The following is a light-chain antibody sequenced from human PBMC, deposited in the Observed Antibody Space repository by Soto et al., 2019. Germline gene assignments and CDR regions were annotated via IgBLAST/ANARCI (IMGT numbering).Light chain of an antibody. CDR3: QHYNSYSEA. CDR1: QTISSW. Sequence: DIQMTQSPSTLSGSVGARVTITCRASQTISSWLAWYQQKPGKAPKLLIYKASTLKSGVPSRFSGSGSGTEFTLTISSLQPDDGETYYCQHYNSYSEAFGQGTKVDIK. V-gene: IGKV1-5*03. CDR2: KAS. J-gene: IGKJ1*01.